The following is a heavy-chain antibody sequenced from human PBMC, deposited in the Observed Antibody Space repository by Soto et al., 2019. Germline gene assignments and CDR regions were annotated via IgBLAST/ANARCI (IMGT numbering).Heavy chain of an antibody. D-gene: IGHD6-6*01. Sequence: GGSLRLSCAASGFTFSSYAMHWVRQAPGKGLEWVAVISYDGSNKYYADSVKGRFTISRDNSKNTLYLQMNSLRAEDTAVYYCARGKIAARPDPIDYWGQGTLVTVSS. CDR3: ARGKIAARPDPIDY. V-gene: IGHV3-30-3*01. CDR2: ISYDGSNK. CDR1: GFTFSSYA. J-gene: IGHJ4*02.